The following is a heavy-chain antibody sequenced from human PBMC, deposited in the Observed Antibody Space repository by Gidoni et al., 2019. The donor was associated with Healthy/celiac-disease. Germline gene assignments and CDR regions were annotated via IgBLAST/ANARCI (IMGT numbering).Heavy chain of an antibody. CDR2: IRSKANSYAT. J-gene: IGHJ4*02. Sequence: EVQLVESGGGLVQPGGSLKLSCAASGFTFSGPAMHWVRQASGKGLEWVGRIRSKANSYATAYAASVKGRFTISRDDSKNTAYLQMNSLKTEDTAVYYCTQRSGYSYGSGYWGQGTLVTVSS. CDR1: GFTFSGPA. V-gene: IGHV3-73*02. CDR3: TQRSGYSYGSGY. D-gene: IGHD5-18*01.